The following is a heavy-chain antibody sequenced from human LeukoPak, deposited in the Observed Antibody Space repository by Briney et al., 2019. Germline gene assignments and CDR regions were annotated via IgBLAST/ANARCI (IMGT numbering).Heavy chain of an antibody. CDR1: GGSFSGYY. V-gene: IGHV4-34*01. D-gene: IGHD3-22*01. CDR2: TNHSGST. CDR3: VTYYFDSSGPKKNY. Sequence: SETLSLTCAVYGGSFSGYYWSWIRQPPGKGLEWIGETNHSGSTNYNPSLKSRVTISVDTSKKQFSLKLSSVTAADTAVYYCVTYYFDSSGPKKNYWGQGTLVTVSS. J-gene: IGHJ4*02.